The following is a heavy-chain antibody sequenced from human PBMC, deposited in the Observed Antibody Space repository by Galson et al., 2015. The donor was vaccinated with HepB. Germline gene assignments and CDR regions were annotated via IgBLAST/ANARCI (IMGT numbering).Heavy chain of an antibody. CDR1: GYTFTSYA. J-gene: IGHJ5*02. CDR3: ARVSHTVTTNWFDP. V-gene: IGHV1-3*01. CDR2: INAGNGNT. Sequence: SVKVSCKASGYTFTSYAMHWVRQAPGQRLEWMGWINAGNGNTKYSQKFQGRVTITRDTSASTAYMELSSLRSEDTAMYYCARVSHTVTTNWFDPWGQGTLVTASS. D-gene: IGHD4-11*01.